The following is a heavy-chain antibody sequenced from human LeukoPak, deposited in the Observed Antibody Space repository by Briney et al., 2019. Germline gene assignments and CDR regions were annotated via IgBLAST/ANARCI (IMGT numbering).Heavy chain of an antibody. Sequence: PGRSLRLSCAASGFTFSSYAMHWGRQAPGKGLEWVALISHDGSGQYYTESVKGRFTISRDNSKNTLYLQVNSLRVEDTAVYYCARANRPFHTSGWYKDYWGQGTLVTVSS. J-gene: IGHJ4*02. V-gene: IGHV3-30-3*01. CDR2: ISHDGSGQ. D-gene: IGHD6-19*01. CDR1: GFTFSSYA. CDR3: ARANRPFHTSGWYKDY.